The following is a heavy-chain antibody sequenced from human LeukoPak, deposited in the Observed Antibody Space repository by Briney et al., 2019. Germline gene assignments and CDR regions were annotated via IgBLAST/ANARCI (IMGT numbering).Heavy chain of an antibody. CDR3: ARYNWNHGDAFDI. D-gene: IGHD1-14*01. Sequence: SQTLSLTCTVSGGSISSGSYYWSWIRQPAGKGLEWIGRIYTSGSTNYNPSLKSRVTISVDTSKNQFSLKLSSVTAADTAVYYCARYNWNHGDAFDIWGQGTMVTVSS. J-gene: IGHJ3*02. CDR1: GGSISSGSYY. CDR2: IYTSGST. V-gene: IGHV4-61*02.